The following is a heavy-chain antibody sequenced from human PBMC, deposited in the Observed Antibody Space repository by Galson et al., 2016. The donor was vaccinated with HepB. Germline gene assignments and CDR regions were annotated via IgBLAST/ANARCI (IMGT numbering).Heavy chain of an antibody. Sequence: SLRLSCAASGFTLSDYWMTWVRQAPGKGLEWVANINEDGNIKLYVNSVKDRFTISRDNTRNSVYLEMNSLSGDDTAVYYCARLSRPYGLDVWGHGTTVTVSS. CDR3: ARLSRPYGLDV. V-gene: IGHV3-7*01. CDR1: GFTLSDYW. D-gene: IGHD6-13*01. J-gene: IGHJ6*02. CDR2: INEDGNIK.